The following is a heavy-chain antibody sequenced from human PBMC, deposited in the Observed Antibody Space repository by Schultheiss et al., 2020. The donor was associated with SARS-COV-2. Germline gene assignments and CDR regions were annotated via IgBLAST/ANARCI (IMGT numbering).Heavy chain of an antibody. Sequence: GGSLRLSCAASGFTFSSYGMHWVRQAPGKGLEWVAVISYDGSNKYYADSVKGRFTISRDNSKNTLYLQMNNLRAEDTAVYYCAKPGKPAAAGGHDFDYWGQGTLVTVSS. CDR2: ISYDGSNK. CDR3: AKPGKPAAAGGHDFDY. J-gene: IGHJ4*02. D-gene: IGHD6-13*01. V-gene: IGHV3-30*18. CDR1: GFTFSSYG.